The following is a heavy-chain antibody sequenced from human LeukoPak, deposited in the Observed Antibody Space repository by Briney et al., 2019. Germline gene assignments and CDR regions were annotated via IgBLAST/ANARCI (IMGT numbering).Heavy chain of an antibody. J-gene: IGHJ5*02. V-gene: IGHV4-4*07. CDR2: SATGSS. D-gene: IGHD6-19*01. CDR3: ARDNLQWLLRGWFDP. Sequence: SATGSSNYNPSLKSRVTMSVDTSKNQFSLKLSSVTAADTAVYYCARDNLQWLLRGWFDPWGQGTLVTVSS.